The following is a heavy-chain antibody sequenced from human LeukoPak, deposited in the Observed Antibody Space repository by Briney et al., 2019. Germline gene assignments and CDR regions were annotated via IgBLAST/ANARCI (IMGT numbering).Heavy chain of an antibody. Sequence: SETLSLTCTVSGGSISSYWWTWIRQPPGKGLEWIGYIYYSGSTNYNPSLKSRVTIPVDTSKNQFSLKLSSVTAADTAVYYCARQRDYGDYLDAFDVWGQGTMVTVSS. CDR2: IYYSGST. J-gene: IGHJ3*01. CDR3: ARQRDYGDYLDAFDV. V-gene: IGHV4-59*08. D-gene: IGHD4-17*01. CDR1: GGSISSYW.